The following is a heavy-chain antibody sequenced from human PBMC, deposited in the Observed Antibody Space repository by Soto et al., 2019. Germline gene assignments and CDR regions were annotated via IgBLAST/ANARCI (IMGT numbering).Heavy chain of an antibody. CDR2: IIPISETT. V-gene: IGHV1-69*01. CDR1: GGTFSSYA. CDR3: ARSQGSSTSLEIYYYYYYGMDV. D-gene: IGHD2-2*01. J-gene: IGHJ6*02. Sequence: QVQLVQSGAEVKKPGSSVKVSCKASGGTFSSYAISWVRQAPGQGLEWMGGIIPISETTNYAQKFQGRVTITADESKSTVYMELSRLRSEYTAVYYCARSQGSSTSLEIYYYYYYGMDVWGQGTTVTVSS.